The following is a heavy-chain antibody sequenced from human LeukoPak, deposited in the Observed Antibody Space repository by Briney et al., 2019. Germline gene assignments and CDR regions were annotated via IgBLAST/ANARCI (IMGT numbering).Heavy chain of an antibody. CDR3: ARDGVHYDFRSGYGRYMDV. D-gene: IGHD3-3*01. CDR2: INPNSGGT. V-gene: IGHV1-2*02. CDR1: GYTFTGYY. J-gene: IGHJ6*03. Sequence: GSVKVSCKASGYTFTGYYMHWVRQAPGQGLEWMGWINPNSGGTNYAQKFQGRVTMTRDTSISTAYMELSRLRSDDTAVYYCARDGVHYDFRSGYGRYMDVWGKGTTVTVSS.